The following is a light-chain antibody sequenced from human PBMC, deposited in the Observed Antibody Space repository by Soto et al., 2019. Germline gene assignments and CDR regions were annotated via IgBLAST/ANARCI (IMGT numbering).Light chain of an antibody. CDR1: QTISSW. Sequence: EIPMSQSPSSLSASEGDRVTITCRASQTISSWLAWYQQKPGKAPKLLIYKASTLKSGVPSRFSGSGSGTEFTLTSISLQPDDFATYYCQHYTSYSEAFGQGSNVAIK. CDR3: QHYTSYSEA. V-gene: IGKV1-5*03. J-gene: IGKJ1*01. CDR2: KAS.